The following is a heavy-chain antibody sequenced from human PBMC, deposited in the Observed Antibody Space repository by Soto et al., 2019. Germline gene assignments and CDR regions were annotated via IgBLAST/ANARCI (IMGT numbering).Heavy chain of an antibody. V-gene: IGHV3-33*01. CDR1: GFTFSTYG. D-gene: IGHD2-21*01. CDR2: IWYDGSKK. J-gene: IGHJ4*02. CDR3: ARGIGGETSGFDS. Sequence: QVQLVESGGGVVQPGRSLRLSCAASGFTFSTYGMHWVRQAPGKGLEWVAVIWYDGSKKYYADSVKGRFTISRDNSKNPLYLQMNSLRVEDTAVYYCARGIGGETSGFDSWGQGTLVTVSS.